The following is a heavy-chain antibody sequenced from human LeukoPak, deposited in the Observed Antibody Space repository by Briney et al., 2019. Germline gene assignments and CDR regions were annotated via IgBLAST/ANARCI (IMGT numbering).Heavy chain of an antibody. J-gene: IGHJ4*02. CDR2: INPAGTET. V-gene: IGHV3-7*01. CDR3: ARFGYVAAVDV. Sequence: GGSLRLSCAASGFSFSAYWMTWVRQAPGTGLEWVANINPAGTETYYVDPVKGRFTVSRDNAKNLLYLQMNSLRAEDTAVYDCARFGYVAAVDVWGQGTLVTVSS. D-gene: IGHD2-15*01. CDR1: GFSFSAYW.